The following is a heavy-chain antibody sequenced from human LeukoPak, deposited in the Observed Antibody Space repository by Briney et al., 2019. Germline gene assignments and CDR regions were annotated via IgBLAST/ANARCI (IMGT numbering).Heavy chain of an antibody. V-gene: IGHV1-8*03. CDR1: GGTFSSYA. CDR2: MNPNSGNT. Sequence: ASVKVSCKASGGTFSSYAISWVRQATGQGLGWMGWMNPNSGNTGYAQKFQGRVTITRNTSISTAYMELSSLRSEDTAVYYCARGPSGDYWGQGTLVTVSS. J-gene: IGHJ4*02. CDR3: ARGPSGDY. D-gene: IGHD3-10*01.